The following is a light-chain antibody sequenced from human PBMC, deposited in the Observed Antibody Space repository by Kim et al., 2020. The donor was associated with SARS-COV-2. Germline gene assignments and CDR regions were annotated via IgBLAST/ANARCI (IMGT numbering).Light chain of an antibody. CDR2: GTS. J-gene: IGKJ1*01. CDR1: QTITRHF. Sequence: EIVLTQTPDTLSLSPGERAILSCRASQTITRHFLAWYQQSPGQAPRLLIYGTSTRVTGIADRFSASGSGTDFSLTINGLEPEDFAVYYCRHYGSPWTFGQGTKVDIK. CDR3: RHYGSPWT. V-gene: IGKV3-20*01.